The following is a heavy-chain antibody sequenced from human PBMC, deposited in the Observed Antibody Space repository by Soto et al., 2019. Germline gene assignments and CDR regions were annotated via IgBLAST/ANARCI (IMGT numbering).Heavy chain of an antibody. Sequence: GASVKISCKGSGYSFATYWIGWVRQMPGKGLEWMGIIYPGDSDARYSPSFQGQVTISADKSISTAYLQWSSLKASDTAMYYCARLFNSGSFYLPFDCWGQGTLVTVSS. D-gene: IGHD1-26*01. J-gene: IGHJ4*02. CDR1: GYSFATYW. CDR2: IYPGDSDA. CDR3: ARLFNSGSFYLPFDC. V-gene: IGHV5-51*01.